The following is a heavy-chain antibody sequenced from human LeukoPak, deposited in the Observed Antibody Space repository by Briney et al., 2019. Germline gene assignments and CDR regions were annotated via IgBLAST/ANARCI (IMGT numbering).Heavy chain of an antibody. J-gene: IGHJ6*03. CDR1: GFTVSSNY. CDR3: ARLPLGYCSSTSCFPHMDV. CDR2: IYSGGST. Sequence: PGGSLRLSCAASGFTVSSNYMSWVRQAPGKGLEWVSVIYSGGSTYYADSVKGRFTISRDNSKNTLYLQMNSLRAEDTAVYYCARLPLGYCSSTSCFPHMDVWGKGTTVTVSS. D-gene: IGHD2-2*01. V-gene: IGHV3-66*04.